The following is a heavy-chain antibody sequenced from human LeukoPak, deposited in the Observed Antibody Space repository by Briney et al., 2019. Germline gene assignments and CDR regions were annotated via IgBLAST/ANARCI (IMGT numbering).Heavy chain of an antibody. CDR3: ARDHMVRQPL. V-gene: IGHV4-31*03. CDR2: IYYSGST. CDR1: GGSIGSGGYY. J-gene: IGHJ4*02. D-gene: IGHD3-10*01. Sequence: PSETLSLTCTVSGGSIGSGGYYWSWIRQHPGKGLEWIGYIYYSGSTYYNPSLKSRVTISVDTSKNQFSLKLSSVTAADTAVYYCARDHMVRQPLWGQGTLVTVSS.